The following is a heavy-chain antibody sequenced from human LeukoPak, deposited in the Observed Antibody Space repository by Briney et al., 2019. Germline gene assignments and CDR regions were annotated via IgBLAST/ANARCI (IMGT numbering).Heavy chain of an antibody. CDR2: MNPNSGYT. V-gene: IGHV1-8*01. CDR3: ARDGGKHLAVAGMGY. CDR1: GYTFTSYD. J-gene: IGHJ4*02. D-gene: IGHD6-19*01. Sequence: GASVKVSCKASGYTFTSYDINWVRQATGQGLEWMGRMNPNSGYTGYAQKFQGRVTMTRDTSTSTVYMELSSLRSEDTAVYYCARDGGKHLAVAGMGYWGQGTLVTVSS.